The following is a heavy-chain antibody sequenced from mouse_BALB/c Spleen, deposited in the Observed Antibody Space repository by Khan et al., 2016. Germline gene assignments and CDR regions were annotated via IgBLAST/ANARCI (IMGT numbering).Heavy chain of an antibody. Sequence: QVQLQQSGPELVRPGTSVKMSCKASGYTFTTYWIHWVKQRPGQGLEWIGMVDPSSGDSRFIQKFDDKATLNVDRSSNTAYLQLSSLTSEDSAVYYCARWSSYFDYWGQDSTLTVSS. CDR2: VDPSSGDS. CDR1: GYTFTTYW. V-gene: IGHV1S127*01. CDR3: ARWSSYFDY. J-gene: IGHJ2*01.